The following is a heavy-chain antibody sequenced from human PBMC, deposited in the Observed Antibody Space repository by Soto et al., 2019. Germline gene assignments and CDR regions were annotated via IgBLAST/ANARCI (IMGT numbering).Heavy chain of an antibody. Sequence: QITLKESGPTLVRPTQTLTLTCAFSGFSLSTSGVGVGWIRQPPGKALEWLAVIYWDDSKHYSPSLRSRLTITKDTSKNQVVLIMTNMDPMDTGTYYCAHKGPEDWPLDYWGQGTLVTVSS. V-gene: IGHV2-5*02. J-gene: IGHJ4*02. CDR1: GFSLSTSGVG. CDR2: IYWDDSK. CDR3: AHKGPEDWPLDY. D-gene: IGHD3-9*01.